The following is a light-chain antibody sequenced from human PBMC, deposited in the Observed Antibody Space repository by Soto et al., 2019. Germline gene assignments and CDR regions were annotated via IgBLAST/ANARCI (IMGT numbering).Light chain of an antibody. CDR2: GAS. Sequence: VMTQSPATLSVSPGERVTLSCWASQSVGGSLAWYRQKPGQAPRLLIYGASSRATGIPDRFSGSGSGTDFTLTISRLEPEDFAVYYCQQYGSSTATFGQGTKVDI. CDR1: QSVGGS. J-gene: IGKJ1*01. CDR3: QQYGSSTAT. V-gene: IGKV3-20*01.